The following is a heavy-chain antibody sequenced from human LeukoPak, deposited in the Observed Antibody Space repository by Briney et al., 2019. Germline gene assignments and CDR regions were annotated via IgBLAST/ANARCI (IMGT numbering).Heavy chain of an antibody. D-gene: IGHD4-23*01. V-gene: IGHV3-20*04. CDR3: ARSFDGGNLGFDY. CDR1: GFTFDDYG. Sequence: GGSLRLSCAASGFTFDDYGMSWVRQAPGKGLEWISGVNWNGGSTGYADSVKGRFTISRDNAKNSLYLQMNSLRAEDTAVYYCARSFDGGNLGFDYWGQGTLVTVSS. CDR2: VNWNGGST. J-gene: IGHJ4*02.